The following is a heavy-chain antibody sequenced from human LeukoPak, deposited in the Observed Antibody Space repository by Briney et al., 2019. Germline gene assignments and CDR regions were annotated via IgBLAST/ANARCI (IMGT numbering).Heavy chain of an antibody. V-gene: IGHV4-34*01. CDR2: INHSGST. CDR1: GGSFSGYY. CDR3: ARGGYCSSTSCYMYWFDP. Sequence: SETLSLTCAVYGGSFSGYYWSWIRQPPGKGLEWIGEINHSGSTNYNPSLKSRVTISVDTSKNQLSLKLSSVTAADTAVYYCARGGYCSSTSCYMYWFDPWGQGTLVTVSS. J-gene: IGHJ5*02. D-gene: IGHD2-2*02.